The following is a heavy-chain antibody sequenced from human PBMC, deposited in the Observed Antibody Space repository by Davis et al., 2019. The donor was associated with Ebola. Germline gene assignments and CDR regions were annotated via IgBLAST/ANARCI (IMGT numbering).Heavy chain of an antibody. J-gene: IGHJ4*02. Sequence: GESLKISCAASGFTFSSYWMNWVRQAPGKGLEWVAKIKQDGSEKYYVDSVKGRFTISRDNAKNSLYLQMNSLRDEDTAVYAVHNGDWLQLDFWGQGTLVTVSS. CDR3: HNGDWLQLDF. D-gene: IGHD3-9*01. V-gene: IGHV3-7*01. CDR1: GFTFSSYW. CDR2: IKQDGSEK.